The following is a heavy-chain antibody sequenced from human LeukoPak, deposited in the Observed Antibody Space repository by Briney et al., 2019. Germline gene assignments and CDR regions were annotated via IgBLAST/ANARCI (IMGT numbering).Heavy chain of an antibody. CDR2: ISYDGSNE. V-gene: IGHV3-30*01. D-gene: IGHD2-21*02. CDR1: GFTISSYA. J-gene: IGHJ3*02. Sequence: GGSLTLSCAPSGFTISSYAMHWVRQAPGKGLECVAVISYDGSNEYYADSVKGRFTISRDNSKNTLYLQMNSLRAEDTAVYYCARDQSTYCGGDCYLRDAFDIWGQGTMVTVSS. CDR3: ARDQSTYCGGDCYLRDAFDI.